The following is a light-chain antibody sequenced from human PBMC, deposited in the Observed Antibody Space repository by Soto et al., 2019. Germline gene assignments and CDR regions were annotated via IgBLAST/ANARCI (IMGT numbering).Light chain of an antibody. CDR3: CSYAGTSTHWV. CDR2: STT. J-gene: IGLJ3*02. CDR1: TGAVTSGHF. V-gene: IGLV7-43*01. Sequence: QAVVTQEPSLTVSPGGTVTLTCASSTGAVTSGHFASWFQQKPGQAPRALIYSTTNRHSWTPARFSGSLLGGKAALTLSGVQPEDEAEYYCCSYAGTSTHWVFGGGTKLTVL.